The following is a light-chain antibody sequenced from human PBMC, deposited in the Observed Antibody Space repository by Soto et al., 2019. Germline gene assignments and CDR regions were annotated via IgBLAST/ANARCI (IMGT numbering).Light chain of an antibody. J-gene: IGLJ1*01. CDR3: SLYTSTSTFV. CDR2: GVS. CDR1: SSDVGGYNY. V-gene: IGLV2-14*01. Sequence: QSALTQPASVSGSPGQPITISCTGTSSDVGGYNYVSWYQHLPGSAPKLLIYGVSNRPSGVPDRFSGSRSANTASLTISGRQTEDEADYYCSLYTSTSTFVFGPGTKVTVL.